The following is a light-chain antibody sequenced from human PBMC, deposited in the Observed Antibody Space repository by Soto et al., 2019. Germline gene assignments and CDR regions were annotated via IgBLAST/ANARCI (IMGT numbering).Light chain of an antibody. V-gene: IGKV1-5*01. CDR1: QSISSW. J-gene: IGKJ1*01. Sequence: DIQITQSPSTVSASVGDRVTITCRASQSISSWLAWYQQKPGKAPKLLIYDASSLESGVPSRFSGSGSGTEFTLTISSLQPDDFAPYYCQQYSTYSRPFGQGTKVDIK. CDR2: DAS. CDR3: QQYSTYSRP.